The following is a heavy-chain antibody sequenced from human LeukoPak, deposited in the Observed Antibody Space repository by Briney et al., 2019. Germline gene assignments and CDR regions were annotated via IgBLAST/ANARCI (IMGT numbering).Heavy chain of an antibody. CDR2: IYYSGST. Sequence: SETLSLTCTVSGGSISSYYWSWIRQPPGKGLEWIGYIYYSGSTNYNPSLKSRVTISVDTSKNQFSLKLSSVTAADTAVYYCASHTQNYYGSGSYYNVGAFDIWGQGTMVTVSS. V-gene: IGHV4-59*01. J-gene: IGHJ3*02. CDR3: ASHTQNYYGSGSYYNVGAFDI. D-gene: IGHD3-10*01. CDR1: GGSISSYY.